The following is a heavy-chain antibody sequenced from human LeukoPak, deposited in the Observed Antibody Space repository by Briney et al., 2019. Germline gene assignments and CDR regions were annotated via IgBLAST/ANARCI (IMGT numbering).Heavy chain of an antibody. J-gene: IGHJ4*02. CDR2: IYYSGST. V-gene: IGHV4-39*07. Sequence: SETLSLTCNVSGGSISSSSYYWGWIRQPPGKGLEWIGSIYYSGSTYYNPSLKSRVAISVDTSKNQFSLKLSSVTAADTAVYYCARDRTGVYSDYWGQGTLVTVSS. D-gene: IGHD7-27*01. CDR1: GGSISSSSYY. CDR3: ARDRTGVYSDY.